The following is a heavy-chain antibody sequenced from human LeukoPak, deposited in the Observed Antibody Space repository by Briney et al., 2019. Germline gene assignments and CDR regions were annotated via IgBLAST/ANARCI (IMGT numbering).Heavy chain of an antibody. V-gene: IGHV3-66*04. D-gene: IGHD3-22*01. J-gene: IGHJ6*02. CDR3: ARHDSSGYPGRLHGMVV. CDR2: IYSGGAT. CDR1: GFTVSSNF. Sequence: GGSLRLSCAASGFTVSSNFMSWVRQAPGKGPEWVSVIYSGGATYYADSVKGRFTISRDNSKNTLYLQLSSLRAEDTAVYYCARHDSSGYPGRLHGMVVWGQGTTVTASS.